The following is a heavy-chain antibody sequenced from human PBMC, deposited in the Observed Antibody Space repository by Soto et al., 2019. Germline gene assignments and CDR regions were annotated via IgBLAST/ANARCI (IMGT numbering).Heavy chain of an antibody. CDR3: ARKYSGSSWFDP. D-gene: IGHD6-6*01. J-gene: IGHJ5*02. CDR1: GYTFSSSG. V-gene: IGHV1-18*01. Sequence: ASVKVSCKASGYTFSSSGITWVRQAPGQGLEWMGWISTYNGNTNYAQKLPGRVTMTTDTSTRTAYMELRSLKSDDTAVYYCARKYSGSSWFDPWGQGTLVTVSS. CDR2: ISTYNGNT.